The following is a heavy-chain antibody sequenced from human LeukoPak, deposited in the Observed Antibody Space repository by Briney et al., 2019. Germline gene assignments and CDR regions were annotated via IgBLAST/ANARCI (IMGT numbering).Heavy chain of an antibody. CDR2: IYYSGST. Sequence: SETLSLTCTVSGGSISSGGYYWSWIRQHPGKGLEWIGYIYYSGSTYYNPSLKSRVTISVDTSKNQFSLKLSSVTAADTAVYYCARGIAVAGLRSGWFDPWGQGTLVTVSS. J-gene: IGHJ5*02. CDR1: GGSISSGGYY. D-gene: IGHD6-19*01. V-gene: IGHV4-31*03. CDR3: ARGIAVAGLRSGWFDP.